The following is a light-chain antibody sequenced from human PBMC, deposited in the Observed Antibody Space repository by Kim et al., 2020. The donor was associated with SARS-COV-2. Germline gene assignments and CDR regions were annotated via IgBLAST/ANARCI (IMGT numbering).Light chain of an antibody. CDR2: QDN. J-gene: IGLJ2*01. V-gene: IGLV3-1*01. Sequence: SGSVSPGQKARITCAGEKLGERYVCWYQQKPGQSPVLVICQDNKRPSGIPERFSGSNSGNTATLTISGTQAIDEADYWCQVGDSKVFGGGTQLTVL. CDR3: QVGDSKV. CDR1: KLGERY.